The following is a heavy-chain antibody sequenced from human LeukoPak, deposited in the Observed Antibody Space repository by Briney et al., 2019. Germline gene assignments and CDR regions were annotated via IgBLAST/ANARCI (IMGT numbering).Heavy chain of an antibody. CDR1: GFTVGNNY. J-gene: IGHJ4*02. CDR3: ARDPPAVSINTYA. V-gene: IGHV3-66*01. Sequence: PGGSLRLSCAASGFTVGNNYMNWVRQAPGKGLEWVSLIFSHGETSYADCVKGRFTISRDNSKNTLYLQMNGLRVEDTAVYYCARDPPAVSINTYAWGQGTLVTVSS. CDR2: IFSHGET. D-gene: IGHD2-8*01.